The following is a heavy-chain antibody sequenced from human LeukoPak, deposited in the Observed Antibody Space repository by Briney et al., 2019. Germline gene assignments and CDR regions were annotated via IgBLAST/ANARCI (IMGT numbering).Heavy chain of an antibody. Sequence: GGSLRLSCVASGFIIGSYWMSWVRQAPGKGLEWVANTRQDGSEKYYVDSVKGRLTISRDNAKNSLYLQMNNLTAADTAIYYCARAGYYGDDAFDLWGQGTRVTVSS. J-gene: IGHJ3*01. CDR2: TRQDGSEK. V-gene: IGHV3-7*01. D-gene: IGHD2/OR15-2a*01. CDR1: GFIIGSYW. CDR3: ARAGYYGDDAFDL.